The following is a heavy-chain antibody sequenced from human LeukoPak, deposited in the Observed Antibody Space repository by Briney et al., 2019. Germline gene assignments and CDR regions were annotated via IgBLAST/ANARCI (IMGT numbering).Heavy chain of an antibody. D-gene: IGHD4/OR15-4a*01. CDR1: GYTFTSYY. Sequence: ASVKVSCKASGYTFTSYYMHWVRQAPGQGLEWMGIINPSGGSTNYAQKFHRRVTMTRDMSTSTVYMDLSSLRSEDTAVYYCARGRSNFEFDYWGQGTLVTVSS. CDR3: ARGRSNFEFDY. CDR2: INPSGGST. J-gene: IGHJ4*02. V-gene: IGHV1-46*01.